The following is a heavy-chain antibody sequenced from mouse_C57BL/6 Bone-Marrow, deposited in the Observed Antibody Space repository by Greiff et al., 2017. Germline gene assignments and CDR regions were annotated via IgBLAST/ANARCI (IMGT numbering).Heavy chain of an antibody. CDR1: GFNIKDDY. CDR2: IDPENGDT. CDR3: TTGYYDYDDYFDY. J-gene: IGHJ2*01. D-gene: IGHD2-4*01. V-gene: IGHV14-4*01. Sequence: EVQLQQSGAELVRPGASVKLSCTASGFNIKDDYMHWVKQRPEQGLEWIGWIDPENGDTEYASKFQGKATITADTSSNTAYLQLSSLTSEDTAVYYCTTGYYDYDDYFDYWAKAPLSQSPQ.